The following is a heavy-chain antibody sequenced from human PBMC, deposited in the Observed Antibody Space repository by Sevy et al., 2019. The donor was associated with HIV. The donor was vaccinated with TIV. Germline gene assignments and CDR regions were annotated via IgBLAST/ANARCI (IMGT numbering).Heavy chain of an antibody. Sequence: SESLSLTCAVSGGSISSGGYSWSWIRQPPGKGLEWIGYIYHSGSTYYNPSLKSRVTISVDRSKNQFSLKLSSVTAADTAVYYCARVSYYYGSGTEHDAFDIWGQGTMVTVSS. D-gene: IGHD3-10*01. V-gene: IGHV4-30-2*01. CDR2: IYHSGST. CDR1: GGSISSGGYS. J-gene: IGHJ3*02. CDR3: ARVSYYYGSGTEHDAFDI.